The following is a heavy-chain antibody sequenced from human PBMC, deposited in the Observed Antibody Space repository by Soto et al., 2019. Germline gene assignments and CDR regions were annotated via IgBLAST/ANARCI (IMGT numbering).Heavy chain of an antibody. V-gene: IGHV3-23*01. CDR2: ISGSGGST. D-gene: IGHD3-10*01. J-gene: IGHJ5*02. Sequence: EVQLLESGGGLVQPGGSLRLSCVASGFTFSSYAMSWVRQAPGKGLEWVSAISGSGGSTYYADSVKGRFTISRDNSKNTLYLQMNSLRAEDTAVYYCVLSGSGSYYNWFDPWGQGTLVTVSS. CDR3: VLSGSGSYYNWFDP. CDR1: GFTFSSYA.